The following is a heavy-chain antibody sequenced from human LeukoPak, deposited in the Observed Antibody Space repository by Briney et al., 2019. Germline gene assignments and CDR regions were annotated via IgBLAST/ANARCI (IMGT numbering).Heavy chain of an antibody. J-gene: IGHJ4*02. CDR2: ISAYNGNT. CDR3: ARYYYDSSGYHMGFDY. Sequence: ASVKVSCKASGYTFTSYGISWVRQAPGQGLEWMGWISAYNGNTKYSQKFQGRVTITRDTSASTAYMELSSLRSEDTAVYYCARYYYDSSGYHMGFDYWGQGTLVTVSS. CDR1: GYTFTSYG. V-gene: IGHV1-18*01. D-gene: IGHD3-22*01.